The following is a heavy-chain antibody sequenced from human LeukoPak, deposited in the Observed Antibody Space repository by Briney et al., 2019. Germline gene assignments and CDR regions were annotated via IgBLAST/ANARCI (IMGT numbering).Heavy chain of an antibody. CDR2: INPSGGST. V-gene: IGHV1-46*01. D-gene: IGHD1-26*01. CDR1: GYTFTSYY. J-gene: IGHJ6*03. Sequence: ASVKVSCKASGYTFTSYYMHWVRQAPGQGLEWMGIINPSGGSTSYAQKFQGRVTMTRDMSTSTVYMELSSLRSEDTAVYYCARQYSGSYYYYYYYMDVWGKGTTVTVSS. CDR3: ARQYSGSYYYYYYYMDV.